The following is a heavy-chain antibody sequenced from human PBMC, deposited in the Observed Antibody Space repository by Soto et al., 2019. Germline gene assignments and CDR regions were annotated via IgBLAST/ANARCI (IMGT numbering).Heavy chain of an antibody. CDR3: ARSPGVFDY. D-gene: IGHD3-10*01. J-gene: IGHJ4*02. Sequence: RPQRKPACKASACTFSGLASSMVRQAPGQGLEWMGGLVPVFGIANYAQKFQGRVTITADTSTSTSYMELGSLRSEDTAVYYCARSPGVFDYWGQGTLVTVSS. CDR1: ACTFSGLA. CDR2: LVPVFGIA. V-gene: IGHV1-69*17.